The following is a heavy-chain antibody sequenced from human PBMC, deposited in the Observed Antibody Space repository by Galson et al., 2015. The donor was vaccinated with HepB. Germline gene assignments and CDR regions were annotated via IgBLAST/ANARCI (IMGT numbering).Heavy chain of an antibody. V-gene: IGHV3-21*01. J-gene: IGHJ5*02. D-gene: IGHD2-2*01. CDR3: ATHNADDIVVVPTPP. Sequence: SLRLSCAASGFTFSSYSMNWVRQAPGKGLEWVSSISSSSSYIYYADSVKGRFTISRDNAKNSLYLQMNSLRAEDTAVYYCATHNADDIVVVPTPPWGQGTLVTVSS. CDR2: ISSSSSYI. CDR1: GFTFSSYS.